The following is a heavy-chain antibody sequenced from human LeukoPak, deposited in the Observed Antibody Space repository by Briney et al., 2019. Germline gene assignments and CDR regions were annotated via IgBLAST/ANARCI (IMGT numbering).Heavy chain of an antibody. V-gene: IGHV4-61*02. CDR1: GGSISSGSYY. J-gene: IGHJ5*02. CDR3: ARDVVPPYSSGWYNWFDP. Sequence: SETLSLTCTVSGGSISSGSYYWSWIRQPAGKGLEWIGRTYTSGSTNYNPSLKSRVTISVDTSKNQFSLKLSSVTAADTAVYYCARDVVPPYSSGWYNWFDPWGQGTLVTVSS. CDR2: TYTSGST. D-gene: IGHD6-19*01.